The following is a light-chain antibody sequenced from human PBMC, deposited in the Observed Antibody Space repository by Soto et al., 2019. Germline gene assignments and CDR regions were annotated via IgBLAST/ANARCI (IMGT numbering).Light chain of an antibody. Sequence: EIVLTPSPATLSLSPGERATLSCRASQSVSSYLAWYQQKPGQAPRLLIYDASNRATGIPARFSGSGSGTDFTLTISRLEPEDFAVYYCQQYGSSGRTFGQGTKVDIK. CDR2: DAS. CDR1: QSVSSY. V-gene: IGKV3-11*01. J-gene: IGKJ1*01. CDR3: QQYGSSGRT.